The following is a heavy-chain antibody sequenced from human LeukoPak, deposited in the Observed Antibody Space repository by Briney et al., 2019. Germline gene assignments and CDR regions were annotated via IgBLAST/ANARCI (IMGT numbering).Heavy chain of an antibody. CDR1: GGSISSYY. J-gene: IGHJ6*02. V-gene: IGHV4-59*01. CDR3: ARDQGYLYGLDV. D-gene: IGHD1-1*01. CDR2: IYYSGST. Sequence: SETLSLTCTVSGGSISSYYWSWIRQPPGKGLEWIGYIYYSGSTNYNPSLKSRVTISVDTSKNQFSLRLTSVTAADTAVYYCARDQGYLYGLDVWGQGTTVTVSS.